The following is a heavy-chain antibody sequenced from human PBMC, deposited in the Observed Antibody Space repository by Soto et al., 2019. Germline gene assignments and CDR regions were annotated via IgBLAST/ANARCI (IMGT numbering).Heavy chain of an antibody. CDR3: ASVGCRGSNCSPSDALHD. V-gene: IGHV5-51*01. Sequence: LGESLKISCKGSGYTFSTYWIGWVRQLPGKGLEWMGIIYPGDSDVRYSSSFKGQVTISADKSLTTAFLQWNSLRASDSGIYYCASVGCRGSNCSPSDALHDWGQGTLVTACS. CDR1: GYTFSTYW. J-gene: IGHJ4*02. CDR2: IYPGDSDV. D-gene: IGHD2-21*01.